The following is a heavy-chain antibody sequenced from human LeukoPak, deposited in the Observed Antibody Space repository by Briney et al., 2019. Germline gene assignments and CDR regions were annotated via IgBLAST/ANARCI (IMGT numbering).Heavy chain of an antibody. D-gene: IGHD5-12*01. Sequence: ASQTLSLTCTVSGGSISSGGYYWSWIRQPPGKGLEWIGYIYHSGSTYYNPSLKSRVTISVDRSKNQFSLKLSSVTAADTAVYYCASAGYSGYDSFDYWGQGTPVTVSS. CDR1: GGSISSGGYY. CDR3: ASAGYSGYDSFDY. J-gene: IGHJ4*02. V-gene: IGHV4-30-2*01. CDR2: IYHSGST.